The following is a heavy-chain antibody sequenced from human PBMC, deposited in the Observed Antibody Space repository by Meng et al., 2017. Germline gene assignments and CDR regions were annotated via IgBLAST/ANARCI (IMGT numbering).Heavy chain of an antibody. J-gene: IGHJ4*02. CDR2: INSDGSST. CDR1: GFTVSSNE. Sequence: GGSLRLSCAASGFTVSSNEMSWVRQAPGKGLVWVSRINSDGSSTSYADSVKGRFTISRDNAKNTLYLQMNSLRAEDTAVYYCAREVFGYSSSWYRVPDYWGQGTLVTVSS. CDR3: AREVFGYSSSWYRVPDY. V-gene: IGHV3-74*01. D-gene: IGHD6-13*01.